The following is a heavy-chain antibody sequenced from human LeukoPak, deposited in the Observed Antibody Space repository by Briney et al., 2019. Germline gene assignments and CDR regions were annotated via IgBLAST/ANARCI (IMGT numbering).Heavy chain of an antibody. Sequence: PGGSLRLSCAASGFTFSDYYMTWIRQAPGRGLEWVSYISSSGSIIYYADSVKGLFIISRDNAKNSLYLQMNSLRAEDTAVYFCARVGYDSSGRFDYWGQGTLVTVSS. J-gene: IGHJ4*02. D-gene: IGHD3-22*01. CDR3: ARVGYDSSGRFDY. V-gene: IGHV3-11*04. CDR2: ISSSGSII. CDR1: GFTFSDYY.